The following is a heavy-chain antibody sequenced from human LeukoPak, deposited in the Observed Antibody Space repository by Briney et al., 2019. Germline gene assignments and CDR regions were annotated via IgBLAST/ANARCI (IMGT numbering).Heavy chain of an antibody. D-gene: IGHD2-2*01. V-gene: IGHV3-43*01. J-gene: IGHJ4*02. CDR2: IDWDGGIT. Sequence: GGSLRLSCAASGFTFEDFSMHWVRQVPGKGLEWISPIDWDGGITYYADSVKGRFTVSRDNSKNTLYLQMNSLRAEDTAVYYCARDEGRYCSSTSCGFFDYWGQGALVTVSS. CDR3: ARDEGRYCSSTSCGFFDY. CDR1: GFTFEDFS.